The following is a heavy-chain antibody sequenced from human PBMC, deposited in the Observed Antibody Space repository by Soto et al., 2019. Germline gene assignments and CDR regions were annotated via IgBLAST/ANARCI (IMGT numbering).Heavy chain of an antibody. J-gene: IGHJ6*03. D-gene: IGHD2-15*01. CDR2: IYYSGST. V-gene: IGHV4-59*08. CDR1: GGSISSYY. Sequence: SETLSLTCTVSGGSISSYYWSWIRQPPGKGLEWIGYIYYSGSTNYNPSLKSRVTISVDTSKNQFSLKLSSVTAADTAVYYCARHESHCSGGSCYHYYMDVWGKGTTVTVSS. CDR3: ARHESHCSGGSCYHYYMDV.